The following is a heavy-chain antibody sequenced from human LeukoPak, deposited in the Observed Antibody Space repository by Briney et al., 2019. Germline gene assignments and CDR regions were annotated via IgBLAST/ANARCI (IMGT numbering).Heavy chain of an antibody. D-gene: IGHD3-3*02. Sequence: ASVKVSCKASGYSFSRKHMHWVRQASGLGLEWMGWINPNTGDASYAQTFQGRVSLTRDTSINTHYMELSSLRSDDTAVYYCGRDGSHFDIDYWGQGTPVTVSS. J-gene: IGHJ4*02. V-gene: IGHV1-2*02. CDR3: GRDGSHFDIDY. CDR2: INPNTGDA. CDR1: GYSFSRKH.